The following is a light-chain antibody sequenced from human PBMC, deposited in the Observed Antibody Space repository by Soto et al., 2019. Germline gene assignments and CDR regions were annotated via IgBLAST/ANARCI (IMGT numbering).Light chain of an antibody. V-gene: IGLV2-23*01. CDR3: CSYAGVNTYV. Sequence: SALTQPASVSGSPGQSITISCTGTSIDVGTYNLVSWYQQQPGKAPKLMIYEGSKRPSGVSNRFSGSKSGNTASLTISGLQAEDEADYYCCSYAGVNTYVFXTGTKVTVL. CDR2: EGS. J-gene: IGLJ1*01. CDR1: SIDVGTYNL.